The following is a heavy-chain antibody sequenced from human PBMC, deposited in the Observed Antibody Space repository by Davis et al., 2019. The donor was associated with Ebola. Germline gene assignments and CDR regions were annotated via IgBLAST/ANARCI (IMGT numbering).Heavy chain of an antibody. CDR2: IKQDGSEK. Sequence: GESLKISCAASGFTFSSYWMSWVRQAPGKGLEWVANIKQDGSEKYYVDSVKGRFTISRDNAKNSLYLQMNSLRAEDTAVYYCAGPRYSSSPHKRGYFDLWGRGTLVTVSS. V-gene: IGHV3-7*01. J-gene: IGHJ2*01. CDR1: GFTFSSYW. D-gene: IGHD6-6*01. CDR3: AGPRYSSSPHKRGYFDL.